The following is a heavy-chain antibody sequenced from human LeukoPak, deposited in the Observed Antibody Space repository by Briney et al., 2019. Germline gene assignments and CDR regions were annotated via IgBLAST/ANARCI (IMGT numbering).Heavy chain of an antibody. J-gene: IGHJ4*02. CDR2: ISWNSGSI. CDR1: GFTFDDYA. V-gene: IGHV3-9*01. D-gene: IGHD6-13*01. CDR3: ARSVAAAAHFDY. Sequence: PGRSLRLSCAASGFTFDDYAMHWVRQAPGKGLEWVSGISWNSGSIGYADSVKGRFTISRDNAKDSLYLQMNSLRAEDTAVYYCARSVAAAAHFDYWGQGTLVTVSS.